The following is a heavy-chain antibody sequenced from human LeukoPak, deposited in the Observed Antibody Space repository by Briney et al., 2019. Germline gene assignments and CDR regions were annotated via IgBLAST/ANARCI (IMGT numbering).Heavy chain of an antibody. V-gene: IGHV3-30-3*01. CDR1: GFTFSSYA. CDR3: ARPSLQPPRDWFDP. CDR2: ISYDGSNK. Sequence: PGGSLRLSCAASGFTFSSYAMHWVRQAPGKGLEWVAVISYDGSNKYYADSVKGRFTISRDNSKNTLYLQMNSLRAEDTAVYYCARPSLQPPRDWFDPWGQGTLVTVSS. D-gene: IGHD1-1*01. J-gene: IGHJ5*02.